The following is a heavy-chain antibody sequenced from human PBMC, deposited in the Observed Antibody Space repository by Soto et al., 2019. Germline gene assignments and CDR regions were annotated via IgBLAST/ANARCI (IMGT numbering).Heavy chain of an antibody. J-gene: IGHJ5*02. CDR2: IYYSGST. CDR3: ARRERAAGTDWWFDP. CDR1: GGSISSSSFH. D-gene: IGHD6-13*01. Sequence: QLQLQESGPGLVKPSETLSLTCTVSGGSISSSSFHWGWIRQPPGKGLEWIGSIYYSGSTYYSPYLKSRVPXSXXXSXXQFSLKLSSVTAADTAVYYCARRERAAGTDWWFDPWGQGTLVTVSS. V-gene: IGHV4-39*01.